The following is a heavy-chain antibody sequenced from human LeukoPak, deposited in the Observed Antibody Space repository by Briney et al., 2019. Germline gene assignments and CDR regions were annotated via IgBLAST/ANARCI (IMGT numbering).Heavy chain of an antibody. D-gene: IGHD4-23*01. J-gene: IGHJ4*02. V-gene: IGHV1-18*01. Sequence: ASVKVSCKAAGYTFIRYGISWVRQAPGQGLEWMGWISAYNGNTKNVQKFQGGVTMTTDTSTSIAYMELRSLRSDDTAVYYCARGGQLLTSDFDYWGQGTLVTVSS. CDR3: ARGGQLLTSDFDY. CDR2: ISAYNGNT. CDR1: GYTFIRYG.